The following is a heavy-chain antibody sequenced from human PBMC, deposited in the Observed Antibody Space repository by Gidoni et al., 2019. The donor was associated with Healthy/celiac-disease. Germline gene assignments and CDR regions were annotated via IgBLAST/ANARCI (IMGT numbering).Heavy chain of an antibody. J-gene: IGHJ3*02. CDR3: ARGMGYCSSTSCYGGGAFDI. D-gene: IGHD2-2*01. CDR1: GFTFSSYE. Sequence: EVQLVESGGGLVQPGGSLRLSCAASGFTFSSYEMNWVRQAPGKGLEWVSYISSSGSTIYYADSVKGRFTISRDNAKNSLYLQMNSLRAEDTAVYYCARGMGYCSSTSCYGGGAFDIWGQGTMVTVSS. CDR2: ISSSGSTI. V-gene: IGHV3-48*03.